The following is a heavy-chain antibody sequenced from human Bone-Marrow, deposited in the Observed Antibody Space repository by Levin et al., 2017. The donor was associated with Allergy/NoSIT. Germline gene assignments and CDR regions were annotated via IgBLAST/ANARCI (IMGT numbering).Heavy chain of an antibody. J-gene: IGHJ4*02. CDR1: GASISSHH. CDR3: ARGGGISDRSLDFDY. Sequence: PSETLSLTCTVSGASISSHHWSWIRQSPGKGLEWIGYIYYSGSTNYNPSLKSRVTISMDTSKNQFSLKLTSVTAADTAVYYCARGGGISDRSLDFDYWGQGTLVTVSS. CDR2: IYYSGST. V-gene: IGHV4-59*11. D-gene: IGHD6-13*01.